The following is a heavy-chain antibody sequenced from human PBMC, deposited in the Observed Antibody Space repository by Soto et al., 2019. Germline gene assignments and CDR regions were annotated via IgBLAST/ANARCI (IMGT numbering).Heavy chain of an antibody. J-gene: IGHJ4*02. CDR3: ARMAAPGGLAD. CDR1: GFTFSSYD. CDR2: IGTAGDT. V-gene: IGHV3-13*04. Sequence: EVQLVESGGGLVQPGGSLRLSCAASGFTFSSYDMHWVRQATGKGLEWVSAIGTAGDTYYPGSVKGRFTISRENAKDTLYLQVDSLRAGDTAVYYCARMAAPGGLADWGQGSLVTVSS. D-gene: IGHD3-10*01.